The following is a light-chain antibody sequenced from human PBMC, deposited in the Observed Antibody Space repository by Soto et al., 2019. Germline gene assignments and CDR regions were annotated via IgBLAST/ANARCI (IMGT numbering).Light chain of an antibody. CDR1: QDIRNF. Sequence: DIQMTQSPTSLSASVGNRVTITCRASQDIRNFVAWYQQKPGKAPKLLIDAASTLQSGVPSRFSGSGSGTDFTLTINSLQPEDVATSSCQKYSSVPVFGPGTKVEIK. J-gene: IGKJ3*01. CDR2: AAS. CDR3: QKYSSVPV. V-gene: IGKV1-27*01.